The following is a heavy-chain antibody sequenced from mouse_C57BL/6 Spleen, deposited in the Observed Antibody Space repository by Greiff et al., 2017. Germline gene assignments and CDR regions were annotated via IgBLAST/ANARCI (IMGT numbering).Heavy chain of an antibody. CDR1: GYTFTDYN. CDR2: INPNNGGT. V-gene: IGHV1-18*01. J-gene: IGHJ1*03. D-gene: IGHD1-1*01. CDR3: AQNPYYYCSSSSYWYCDV. Sequence: EVQLQQSGPELVKPGASVKIPCKASGYTFTDYNMDWVKQSHGKSLEWIGDINPNNGGTIYTQKFQGKATLTVDTSSSTAYMELRSLTSEDTAVYYCAQNPYYYCSSSSYWYCDVWGTGTTVTVSS.